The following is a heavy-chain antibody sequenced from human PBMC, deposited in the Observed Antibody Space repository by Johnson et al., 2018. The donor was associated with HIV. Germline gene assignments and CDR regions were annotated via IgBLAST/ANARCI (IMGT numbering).Heavy chain of an antibody. V-gene: IGHV3-30*18. CDR2: ISYDGSNK. J-gene: IGHJ3*02. CDR1: GFTFSRYG. CDR3: AKDERYYDSSDGDVFDI. Sequence: QVQLVESGGGVVQPGRSLRLSCAASGFTFSRYGMHWVRQAPGKGLEWVAVISYDGSNKYYADSVKGRFTISRDNSKNTLYLQMNSLKAEDTAVYYCAKDERYYDSSDGDVFDIWGQGTMVTVSS. D-gene: IGHD3-22*01.